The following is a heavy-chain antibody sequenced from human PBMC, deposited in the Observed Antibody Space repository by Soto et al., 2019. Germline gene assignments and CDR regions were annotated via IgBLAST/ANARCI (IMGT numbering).Heavy chain of an antibody. D-gene: IGHD3-10*01. J-gene: IGHJ3*02. Sequence: PGESLRFSCQGAGYRFTSYWSGWVRPLPGKGLEWMGIIYPGDSDTRYSPSFQGQVTISADKSISTAYLQWSSLKASDTAMYYCASHTDSYYYGSGSYYRRQDAFDIWGQGTMVTVSS. V-gene: IGHV5-51*01. CDR2: IYPGDSDT. CDR3: ASHTDSYYYGSGSYYRRQDAFDI. CDR1: GYRFTSYW.